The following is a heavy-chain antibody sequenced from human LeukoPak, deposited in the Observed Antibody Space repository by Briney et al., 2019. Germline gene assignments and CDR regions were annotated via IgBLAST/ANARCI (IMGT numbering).Heavy chain of an antibody. V-gene: IGHV1-69*04. Sequence: SVTVSCKASGGTFSSYAISWVRQAPGQGLEWTGRIIPILGIANYARKFQGRVTITADKSTSTAYMELSSLRSEDTAVYYCARDPAEMATTTIDYWGQGTLVTVSS. D-gene: IGHD5-12*01. CDR1: GGTFSSYA. J-gene: IGHJ4*02. CDR3: ARDPAEMATTTIDY. CDR2: IIPILGIA.